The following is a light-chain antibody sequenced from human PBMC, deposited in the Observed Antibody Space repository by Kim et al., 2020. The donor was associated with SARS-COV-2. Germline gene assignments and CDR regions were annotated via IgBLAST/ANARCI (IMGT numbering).Light chain of an antibody. CDR1: SSNIGNNY. CDR3: GTWDSSLRGV. V-gene: IGLV1-51*01. CDR2: DNN. Sequence: QSVLTQPPSVSAAPGQKVTISCSGSSSNIGNNYVSWYQQLPGTAPKLLIYDNNKRPSGIPDQFSGSKSGTSATLGITGLQTGDEADYYCGTWDSSLRGVFGGGTQLTVL. J-gene: IGLJ2*01.